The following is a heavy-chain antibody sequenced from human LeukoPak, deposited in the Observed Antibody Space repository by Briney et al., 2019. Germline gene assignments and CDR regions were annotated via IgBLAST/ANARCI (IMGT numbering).Heavy chain of an antibody. Sequence: GASVKVSCKASGYTFANFGITWVRQAPGQGLEWMGWISVYNGNTNYAQNLQGRVTLTTDTSTSTAYMELRSLRSEDTAVYYCARDRFIGMDVWGQGTTVTVSS. J-gene: IGHJ6*02. CDR1: GYTFANFG. CDR3: ARDRFIGMDV. V-gene: IGHV1-18*01. D-gene: IGHD3-10*01. CDR2: ISVYNGNT.